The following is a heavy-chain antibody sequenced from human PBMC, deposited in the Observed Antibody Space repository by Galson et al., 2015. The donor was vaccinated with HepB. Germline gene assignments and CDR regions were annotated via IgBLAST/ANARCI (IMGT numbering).Heavy chain of an antibody. Sequence: SVKVSCKASGGTFSSYAISWVRQAPGQGLEWMGRIIPILGIANYAQKFQGRVTITADKSTSTAYMELSSLRSEDTAVYYCARGWENSGSYPLADAASQHWGQGTLVTVSS. CDR1: GGTFSSYA. CDR2: IIPILGIA. J-gene: IGHJ1*01. V-gene: IGHV1-69*04. D-gene: IGHD1-26*01. CDR3: ARGWENSGSYPLADAASQH.